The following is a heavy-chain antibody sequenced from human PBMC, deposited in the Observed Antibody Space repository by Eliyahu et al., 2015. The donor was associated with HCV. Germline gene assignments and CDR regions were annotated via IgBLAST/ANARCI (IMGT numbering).Heavy chain of an antibody. J-gene: IGHJ5*02. CDR1: GGSIXXXY. CDR3: ASGGGGIAVAGTGGWFDP. Sequence: QVQLQESGPGLVKPSETLSLACTVXGGSIXXXYWSWIRQPPGKGPXWIGVIPFSGSTNXNPPLKSRVTISVDTSKNQFSLKLTSVTAADTAVYYCASGGGGIAVAGTGGWFDPWGQGTLVTVSS. CDR2: IPFSGST. V-gene: IGHV4-59*01. D-gene: IGHD6-19*01.